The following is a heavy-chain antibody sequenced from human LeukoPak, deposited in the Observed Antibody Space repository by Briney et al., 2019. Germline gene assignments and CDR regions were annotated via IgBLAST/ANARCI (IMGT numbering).Heavy chain of an antibody. D-gene: IGHD3-3*01. V-gene: IGHV4-38-2*02. CDR3: ARGRTIFGVVITRPYYYMDV. CDR1: GYSISSGYY. CDR2: IYHSGST. Sequence: SETLSLTCTVSGYSISSGYYWGWIRQPPGKGLEWIGSIYHSGSTYYNPSLKSRVTISVDTSKNQFSLKLSSVTAADTAVYYCARGRTIFGVVITRPYYYMDVWGKGTTVTVSS. J-gene: IGHJ6*03.